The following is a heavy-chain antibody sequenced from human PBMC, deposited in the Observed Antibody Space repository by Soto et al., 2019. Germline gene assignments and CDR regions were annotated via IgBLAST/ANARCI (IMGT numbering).Heavy chain of an antibody. CDR3: VREVDTNGRSFYY. V-gene: IGHV3-74*01. D-gene: IGHD2-8*01. Sequence: EVQLVESGGGLVQPGGCLRLSCAASGFTLRSYWMHWVRQVSGKGLVWVSRISGDGNIPTYADSLTGRFTISRDNANNTLYLQMSGLRAAATALYYCVREVDTNGRSFYYWGQGTQVTVSS. CDR2: ISGDGNIP. J-gene: IGHJ4*02. CDR1: GFTLRSYW.